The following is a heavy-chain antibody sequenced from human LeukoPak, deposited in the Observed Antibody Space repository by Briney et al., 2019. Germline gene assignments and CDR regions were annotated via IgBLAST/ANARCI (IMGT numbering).Heavy chain of an antibody. D-gene: IGHD3-16*01. Sequence: GGSLRLSCAASGFTFSSYAMNWVRQAPGKGLEWVSYISGGSSTIYYADSVRGRFTISRDDAKDSLYLQMNSLRDEDTAVYYCARGPYHSTSNWGQGTLVTVSS. CDR1: GFTFSSYA. CDR3: ARGPYHSTSN. J-gene: IGHJ4*02. V-gene: IGHV3-48*02. CDR2: ISGGSSTI.